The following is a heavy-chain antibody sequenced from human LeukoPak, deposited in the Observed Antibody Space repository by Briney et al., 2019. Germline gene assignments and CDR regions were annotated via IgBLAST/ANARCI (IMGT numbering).Heavy chain of an antibody. D-gene: IGHD2-2*01. Sequence: PGGSLRLSCAASVLTFSSYGMSWVRQAPVRGLEWVSAISGSGGSTYYADSVKGRFTISRDNSKNTLYLQMNSLRAEDTAVYYCAKGSVGYCSSTSCYGDAFDIWGQGTMVTVSS. V-gene: IGHV3-23*01. CDR1: VLTFSSYG. CDR3: AKGSVGYCSSTSCYGDAFDI. J-gene: IGHJ3*02. CDR2: ISGSGGST.